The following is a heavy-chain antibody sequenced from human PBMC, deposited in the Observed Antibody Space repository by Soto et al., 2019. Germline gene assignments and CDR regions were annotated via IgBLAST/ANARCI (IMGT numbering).Heavy chain of an antibody. CDR3: ARNQQPRIHDY. CDR2: IYYSGST. V-gene: IGHV4-31*03. J-gene: IGHJ4*02. D-gene: IGHD6-13*01. Sequence: QVQLQESGPGLVKPSQTLSLTCTVSGGSISSGGYYWSWIRQHPGKGLEWIGYIYYSGSTYYNPSLKRRVTIAGDTSKNQFSRKLSSVTAADTAVYYCARNQQPRIHDYGGQGTLVTVSS. CDR1: GGSISSGGYY.